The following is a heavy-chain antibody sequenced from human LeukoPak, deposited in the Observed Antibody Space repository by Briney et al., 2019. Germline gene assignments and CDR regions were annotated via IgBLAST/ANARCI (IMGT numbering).Heavy chain of an antibody. CDR2: ISYDGSNK. CDR3: ARVKVVEALRLDAFDI. CDR1: GFTFSSYG. V-gene: IGHV3-30*03. D-gene: IGHD5/OR15-5a*01. Sequence: QPGRSLRLSCAASGFTFSSYGMHWVRQAPGKGLEWVAVISYDGSNKSYADSVKGRFTISRDNSKNTLYLQMNSLRAEDTAVYYCARVKVVEALRLDAFDIWGQGTMVTVSS. J-gene: IGHJ3*02.